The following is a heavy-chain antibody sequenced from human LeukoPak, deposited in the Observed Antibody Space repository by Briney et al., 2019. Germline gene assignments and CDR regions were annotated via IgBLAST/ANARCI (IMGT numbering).Heavy chain of an antibody. CDR3: ARGLRLLPPRFDI. J-gene: IGHJ3*02. D-gene: IGHD2-15*01. CDR1: GGSFSGYY. CDR2: INHSGST. V-gene: IGHV4-34*01. Sequence: PSETLSLTCAVYGGSFSGYYWSWLRQPPGRGLEWIGEINHSGSTNYDPSLKSRVTISVDTSKKQFSLKLSSVTAADTAVYYCARGLRLLPPRFDIWGQGTMVTVSS.